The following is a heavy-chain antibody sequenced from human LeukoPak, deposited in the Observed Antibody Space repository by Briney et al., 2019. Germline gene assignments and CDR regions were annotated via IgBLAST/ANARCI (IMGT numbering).Heavy chain of an antibody. V-gene: IGHV3-23*01. CDR3: TNVYDTSGVRGNY. J-gene: IGHJ4*02. Sequence: PGGSLRLSCAASGFTFRSYAMSWVRQAPGKGLEWVSAISNSGDSTYYADSVKGRFTISRDNSKNTLYLQMNGLRAEDTAVYYCTNVYDTSGVRGNYWGQGTLVTVSP. CDR2: ISNSGDST. CDR1: GFTFRSYA. D-gene: IGHD3-22*01.